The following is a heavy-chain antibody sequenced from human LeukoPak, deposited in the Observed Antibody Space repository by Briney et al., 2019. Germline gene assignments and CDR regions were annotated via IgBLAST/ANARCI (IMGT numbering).Heavy chain of an antibody. V-gene: IGHV3-33*01. CDR1: GFTFSNYG. CDR2: IWFDGSNK. D-gene: IGHD4-23*01. Sequence: GGSLRLPCAASGFTFSNYGMHWVRQAPGKGLEWVALIWFDGSNKYYADSVKGRFTISRDNSNNTLYLQMNSLRVEDTAVYYCARQTTVATDCWGQGTLVTVSS. CDR3: ARQTTVATDC. J-gene: IGHJ4*02.